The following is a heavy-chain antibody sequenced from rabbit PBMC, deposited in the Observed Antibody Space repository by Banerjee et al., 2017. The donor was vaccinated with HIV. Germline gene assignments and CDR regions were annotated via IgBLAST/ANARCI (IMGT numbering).Heavy chain of an antibody. D-gene: IGHD5-1*01. V-gene: IGHV1S45*01. Sequence: QEQLEESGGDLVKPGASLTLTCTASGFSFSSNSMCWVRQAPGKGLEWTGCIYAADGSTDYATWAKGRFTISKTSSTTVTLQMTTLTAADTATYFCARMYVVSYAFNLWGPGTLVTVS. CDR1: GFSFSSNS. CDR2: IYAADGST. CDR3: ARMYVVSYAFNL. J-gene: IGHJ4*01.